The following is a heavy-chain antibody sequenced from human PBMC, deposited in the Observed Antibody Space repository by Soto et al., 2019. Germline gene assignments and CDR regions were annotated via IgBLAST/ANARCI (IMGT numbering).Heavy chain of an antibody. CDR2: IYYSGST. J-gene: IGHJ4*02. CDR1: GGSISSSSYY. V-gene: IGHV4-39*01. Sequence: SETLSLTCTVSGGSISSSSYYWGWIRQPPGKGLEWIANIYYSGSTYYNPSLKSRVTISVDTSKNQFSLKLNSVTAADTAVYYCARRHSSPFFDYWGQGTLVTVSS. CDR3: ARRHSSPFFDY. D-gene: IGHD6-13*01.